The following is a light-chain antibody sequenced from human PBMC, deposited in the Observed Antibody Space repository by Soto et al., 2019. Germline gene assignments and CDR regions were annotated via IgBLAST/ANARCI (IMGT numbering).Light chain of an antibody. CDR3: QQCDSYPWT. CDR1: QSVSSN. CDR2: RAS. V-gene: IGKV3-15*01. J-gene: IGKJ1*01. Sequence: EILMTQSPATLSVSPGERATLSCRASQSVSSNLAWYQQKPGQAPRLLIYRASTRATGIPARCSGSGSGTEFTLTISSLQPDDFEPYYCQQCDSYPWTFGQGTKVDIK.